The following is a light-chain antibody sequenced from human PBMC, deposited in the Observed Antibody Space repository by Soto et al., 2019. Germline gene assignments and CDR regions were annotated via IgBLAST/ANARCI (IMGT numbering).Light chain of an antibody. V-gene: IGLV2-14*03. Sequence: QSVLTQPASVSGSPGQSITISCTGTSSDVGGYNYVSWYQHHPGKAPKLIIYYVSNRPSGISNRFSGSKSGNTASLTISGLQAEDEADYYCTSYTSSSTVIFGGGTKLTVL. CDR3: TSYTSSSTVI. CDR1: SSDVGGYNY. CDR2: YVS. J-gene: IGLJ2*01.